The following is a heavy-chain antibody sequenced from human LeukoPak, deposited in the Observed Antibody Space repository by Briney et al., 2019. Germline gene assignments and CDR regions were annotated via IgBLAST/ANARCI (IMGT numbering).Heavy chain of an antibody. CDR3: ARHPYSGSYHFDY. J-gene: IGHJ4*02. CDR2: INPNGGGT. V-gene: IGHV1-2*02. Sequence: ASVKVSCKASGYIFTGYYMHWVRQAPGQGLEWMGWINPNGGGTNSAQKFQGRVTMTRDTSISTAYMELSRLTSDDTAVYYCARHPYSGSYHFDYWGQGTLVTVSS. CDR1: GYIFTGYY. D-gene: IGHD1-26*01.